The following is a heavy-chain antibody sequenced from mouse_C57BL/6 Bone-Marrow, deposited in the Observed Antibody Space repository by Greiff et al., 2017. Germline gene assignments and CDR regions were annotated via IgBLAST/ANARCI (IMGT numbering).Heavy chain of an antibody. CDR1: GYSITSGYY. Sequence: ESGPGLVKPSQSLSLTCSVTGYSITSGYYWNWIRQFPGNKLEWMGYISYDGSNNYNPSLKNRISITRDTSKNQFFLKLNSVTTEDTATYYCARASTLNWYWGQGTTLTVSS. V-gene: IGHV3-6*01. D-gene: IGHD4-1*02. CDR3: ARASTLNWY. CDR2: ISYDGSN. J-gene: IGHJ2*01.